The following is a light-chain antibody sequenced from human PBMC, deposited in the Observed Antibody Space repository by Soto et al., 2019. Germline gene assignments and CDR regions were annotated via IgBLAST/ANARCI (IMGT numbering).Light chain of an antibody. Sequence: EIVLTQSPGTLSLSPGERATLSCRSSQNVSSNYLAWYQQKPDQAPRLVIYDVSGRATGISDRFSGSGSGTDFTLTISRLEPEDFAVYYCQQYGRSPTFGQGTKVEIK. CDR1: QNVSSNY. CDR3: QQYGRSPT. V-gene: IGKV3-20*01. CDR2: DVS. J-gene: IGKJ1*01.